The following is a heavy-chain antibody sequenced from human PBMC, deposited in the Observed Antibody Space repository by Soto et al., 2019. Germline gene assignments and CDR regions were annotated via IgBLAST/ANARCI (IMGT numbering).Heavy chain of an antibody. D-gene: IGHD2-15*01. CDR3: AREWSAFDY. CDR1: GVSITSYK. CDR2: MYSSGSS. V-gene: IGHV4-59*01. J-gene: IGHJ4*02. Sequence: QVQLQESGPGLVKPSETLSLTCTVSGVSITSYKWSWIRQSPGKGLEWIAYMYSSGSSSYNPSLKSRVTISVDTSKNQYSLKVHSATAADTAVYYCAREWSAFDYWGQGILVTVSS.